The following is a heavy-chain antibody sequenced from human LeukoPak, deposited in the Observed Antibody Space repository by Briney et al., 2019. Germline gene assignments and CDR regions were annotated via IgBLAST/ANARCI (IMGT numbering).Heavy chain of an antibody. CDR1: GGSISSGGYY. D-gene: IGHD2/OR15-2a*01. Sequence: PSETLSLTCTVFGGSISSGGYYWSWIRQHPGKGLEWIGYIYCSGSTYYNPSLKSRVTISVDTSKNQFSLKLSSVTAADTAVYYCARDERIVFDAFDIWGQETMVTVSS. CDR2: IYCSGST. CDR3: ARDERIVFDAFDI. J-gene: IGHJ3*02. V-gene: IGHV4-31*03.